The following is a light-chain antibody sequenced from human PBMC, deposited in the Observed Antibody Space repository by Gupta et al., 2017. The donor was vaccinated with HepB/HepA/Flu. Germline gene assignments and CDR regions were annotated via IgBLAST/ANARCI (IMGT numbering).Light chain of an antibody. Sequence: EIVMTQSPATLSVSPGERATLSCRASQSVDRYLAWYQQKPGQAPRLLIYGAATRDTGVPARFSGSGYGTELTLTISSRQTEDIALYYCQQHKNWPPRAFGHGTTVDIK. CDR3: QQHKNWPPRA. J-gene: IGKJ3*01. CDR1: QSVDRY. CDR2: GAA. V-gene: IGKV3-15*01.